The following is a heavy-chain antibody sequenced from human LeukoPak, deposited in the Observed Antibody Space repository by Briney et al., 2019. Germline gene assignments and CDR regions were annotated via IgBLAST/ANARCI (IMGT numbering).Heavy chain of an antibody. J-gene: IGHJ6*02. CDR1: GYTFTSYG. CDR3: ARDYDFWSGYFYYGMDV. CDR2: ISAYNGNA. V-gene: IGHV1-18*01. Sequence: GASVKVSCKASGYTFTSYGISWVRQAPGQGLEWMGWISAYNGNANYAQKPQGRVTMTTDTSTSTAYMELRSLRSDDTAVYYCARDYDFWSGYFYYGMDVWGQGTTVTVSS. D-gene: IGHD3-3*01.